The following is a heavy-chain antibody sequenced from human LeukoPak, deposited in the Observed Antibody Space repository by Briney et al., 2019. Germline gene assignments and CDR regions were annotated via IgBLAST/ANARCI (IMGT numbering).Heavy chain of an antibody. CDR1: GFTVNSTY. CDR3: AKIPSIYYGMDV. Sequence: GGSLRLSCAASGFTVNSTYMSWVRQAPGKGLEWVSVIYSGGSTYYADSVKGRFTISRDNSKNTLYLQMNSLRAEDTAVYYCAKIPSIYYGMDVWGQGTTVTVSS. J-gene: IGHJ6*02. V-gene: IGHV3-53*01. CDR2: IYSGGST.